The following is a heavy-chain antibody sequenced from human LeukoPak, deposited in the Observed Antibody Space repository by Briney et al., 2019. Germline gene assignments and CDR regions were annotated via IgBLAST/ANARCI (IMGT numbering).Heavy chain of an antibody. CDR1: GFTFSSNA. CDR2: ISSSSSYI. J-gene: IGHJ4*02. V-gene: IGHV3-21*01. Sequence: PGGSLRLSCAASGFTFSSNAMHWVRQAPGKGLEWVSSISSSSSYIYYADSVKGRFTISRDNSKNTLYLQMNSLRAEDTAVYYCGRGHWGLDYWGQGALVTVSS. CDR3: GRGHWGLDY. D-gene: IGHD7-27*01.